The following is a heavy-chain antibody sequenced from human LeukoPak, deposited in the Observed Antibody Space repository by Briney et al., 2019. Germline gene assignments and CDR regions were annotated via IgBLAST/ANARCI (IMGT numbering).Heavy chain of an antibody. CDR3: AKFGGYITDAFDI. CDR2: MNPNSGNT. CDR1: GYTFTNYD. V-gene: IGHV1-8*03. Sequence: ASVKVSCKASGYTFTNYDINWVRQATGQGLEWMGWMNPNSGNTGYAQKFQGRVTITRNTSISTAYMELSSLRFEDTAVYYCAKFGGYITDAFDIWGQGTMVTVSS. D-gene: IGHD3-22*01. J-gene: IGHJ3*02.